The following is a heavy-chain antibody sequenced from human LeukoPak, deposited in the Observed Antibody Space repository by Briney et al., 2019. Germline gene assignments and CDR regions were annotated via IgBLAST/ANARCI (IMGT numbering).Heavy chain of an antibody. J-gene: IGHJ6*03. Sequence: SETLSLTCAVYGGSFSGCYWSWIRQPPGKGLEWIGEINHSGSTNYNPSLKSRVTISVDTSKNQFSLKLSSVTAADTAVYYCASVIAARRYYYYMDVWGKGTTVTVSS. CDR3: ASVIAARRYYYYMDV. V-gene: IGHV4-34*01. D-gene: IGHD6-6*01. CDR1: GGSFSGCY. CDR2: INHSGST.